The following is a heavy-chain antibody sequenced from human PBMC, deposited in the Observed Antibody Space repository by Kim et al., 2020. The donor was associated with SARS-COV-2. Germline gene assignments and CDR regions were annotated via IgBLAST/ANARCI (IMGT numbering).Heavy chain of an antibody. CDR1: GFTVSSNY. V-gene: IGHV3-53*01. D-gene: IGHD3-22*01. J-gene: IGHJ4*02. CDR3: ARGRYDSSGYYERYFFDY. Sequence: GGSLRLSCAASGFTVSSNYTSWVRQAPGKGLEWVSVIYSRGSTYYADSVKGRVTISRDNSKNTLYLQMNSLRAEDTAVYYCARGRYDSSGYYERYFFDYWGQGTLVTVSS. CDR2: IYSRGST.